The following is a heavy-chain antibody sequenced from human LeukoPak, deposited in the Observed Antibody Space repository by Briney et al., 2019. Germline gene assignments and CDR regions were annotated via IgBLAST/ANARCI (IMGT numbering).Heavy chain of an antibody. CDR3: ARDPYSSSTLPNWFDP. Sequence: GGSLRLSCAASGFTFDDYAMHWVRHAPGKGLEWVSGISWNSGSIGYADSVKGRFTISRDNAKNSLYLQMNSLRAEDTAVYYCARDPYSSSTLPNWFDPWGQGTLVTVSS. CDR2: ISWNSGSI. J-gene: IGHJ5*02. D-gene: IGHD6-13*01. CDR1: GFTFDDYA. V-gene: IGHV3-9*01.